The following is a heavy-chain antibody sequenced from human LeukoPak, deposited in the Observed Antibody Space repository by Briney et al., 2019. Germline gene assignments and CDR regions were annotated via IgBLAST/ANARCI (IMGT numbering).Heavy chain of an antibody. Sequence: GGSLRLSCAASGFTFSSYAMSWVRQAPGKGLEWVSGINGSSRSTYYADSVKGRFTISRDNSKSTLYIQMNSLRAEDTAVYYCARAKPKNMVRGLIMRRESRYYFDYWGQGTLVTVSS. J-gene: IGHJ4*02. V-gene: IGHV3-23*01. CDR2: INGSSRST. D-gene: IGHD3-10*01. CDR3: ARAKPKNMVRGLIMRRESRYYFDY. CDR1: GFTFSSYA.